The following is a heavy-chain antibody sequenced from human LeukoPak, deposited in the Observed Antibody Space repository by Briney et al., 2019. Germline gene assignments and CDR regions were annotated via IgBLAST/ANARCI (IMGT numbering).Heavy chain of an antibody. D-gene: IGHD4/OR15-4a*01. J-gene: IGHJ4*02. Sequence: GGSLRLSCAASGFTFSSYAMSWVRQAPGKGLEWVSSISSSSSYIYYADSVKGRFTISRDNAKNSLYLQMNSLRAEDTAVYYCARRAGAYSHPYDYWGQGTLVTASS. CDR3: ARRAGAYSHPYDY. CDR1: GFTFSSYA. CDR2: ISSSSSYI. V-gene: IGHV3-21*01.